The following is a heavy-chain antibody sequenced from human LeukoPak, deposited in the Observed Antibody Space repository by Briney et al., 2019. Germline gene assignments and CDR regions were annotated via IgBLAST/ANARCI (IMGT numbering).Heavy chain of an antibody. Sequence: GGSLRLSCAASGFTFSSYAVHWVRQAPGKGLEWVAVISYDGSNKYYADSVKGRFTISRDNSKNTLYLQMNSLRDEDTAVYYCARVGFNYEARADDYWGQGTLVTVSS. CDR2: ISYDGSNK. V-gene: IGHV3-30-3*01. CDR1: GFTFSSYA. D-gene: IGHD5-18*01. J-gene: IGHJ4*02. CDR3: ARVGFNYEARADDY.